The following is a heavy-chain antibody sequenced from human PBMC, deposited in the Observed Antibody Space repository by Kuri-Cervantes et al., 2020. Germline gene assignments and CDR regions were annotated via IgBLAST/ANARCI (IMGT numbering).Heavy chain of an antibody. CDR3: ARGPYCSGGSCYGPGEYYYGMDV. D-gene: IGHD2-15*01. CDR1: GYSISSGYY. V-gene: IGHV4-38-2*02. CDR2: IYHSGST. J-gene: IGHJ6*02. Sequence: SETLSLTCTVSGYSISSGYYWGWIRQPPGKGLEWIGSIYHSGSTYYNPSLKSRVTISVDKSKNQFSLKLSSVTAADTAVYYCARGPYCSGGSCYGPGEYYYGMDVWGQGTTVTVSS.